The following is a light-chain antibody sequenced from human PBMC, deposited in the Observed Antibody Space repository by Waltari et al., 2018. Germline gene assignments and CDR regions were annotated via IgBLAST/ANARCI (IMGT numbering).Light chain of an antibody. CDR3: QQYDISPLT. V-gene: IGKV3-20*01. J-gene: IGKJ4*01. CDR2: GAS. CDR1: QTVRTTY. Sequence: EIVLTQSPGTLSLSPGERATLSCRASQTVRTTYLAWYQQKPGQAPTLLIDGASSRATGSPDRFSGSGSGTDFSLTISSLEPEDFAVYYCQQYDISPLTVGGGTKVEIK.